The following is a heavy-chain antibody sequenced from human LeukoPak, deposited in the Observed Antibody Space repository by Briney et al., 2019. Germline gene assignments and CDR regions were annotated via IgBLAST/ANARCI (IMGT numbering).Heavy chain of an antibody. CDR1: GYTLTSYG. V-gene: IGHV1-18*04. J-gene: IGHJ4*02. CDR3: AREAGDILTGYLDY. Sequence: GASVKVSCKASGYTLTSYGISWVRQAPGQGLEWMGWISAYNGNTDYAQKLQGRVTVTTDTSTSTAYMELRSLRSDDTAVYYCAREAGDILTGYLDYWGQGTLVTVSS. CDR2: ISAYNGNT. D-gene: IGHD3-9*01.